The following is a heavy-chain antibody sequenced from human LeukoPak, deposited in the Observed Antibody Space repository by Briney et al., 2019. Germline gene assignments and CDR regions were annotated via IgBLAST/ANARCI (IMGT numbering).Heavy chain of an antibody. J-gene: IGHJ4*02. CDR2: TSAYNGNT. V-gene: IGHV1-18*01. CDR3: ARDRGSGSYSLYYFDY. D-gene: IGHD3-10*01. Sequence: ASVNVSCKASGYTFTSYGISWVRQAPGQGLEWMGWTSAYNGNTNYAQKLQGRVTMTTDTSTSTAYMEMRSLRSDDTAVYYCARDRGSGSYSLYYFDYWGQGTLVTVSS. CDR1: GYTFTSYG.